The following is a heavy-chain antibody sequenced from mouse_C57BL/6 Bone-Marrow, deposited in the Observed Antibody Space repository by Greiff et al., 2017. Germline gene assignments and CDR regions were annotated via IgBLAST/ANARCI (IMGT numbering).Heavy chain of an antibody. J-gene: IGHJ2*01. CDR1: GYTFSSYT. V-gene: IGHV5-9*01. Sequence: EVKLVESGGGLVKPGGSLKLSCAASGYTFSSYTMSWVRQTPEKRLEWVATISGGGGNTYYTDSVKGRFTIARDNANNTLYLQMSSLRSEDTAFYYCARRGGGQVRLHFDYWGQGTTLTVST. CDR2: ISGGGGNT. CDR3: ARRGGGQVRLHFDY. D-gene: IGHD3-2*02.